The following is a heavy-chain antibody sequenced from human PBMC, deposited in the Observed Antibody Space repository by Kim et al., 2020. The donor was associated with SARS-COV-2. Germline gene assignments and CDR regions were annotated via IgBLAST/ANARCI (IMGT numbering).Heavy chain of an antibody. V-gene: IGHV4-61*01. D-gene: IGHD6-19*01. CDR2: IYYSGST. CDR3: ARDPRVAVAGEPDAAFDI. J-gene: IGHJ3*02. CDR1: GGSVSSGSYY. Sequence: SETLSLTCTVSGGSVSSGSYYWSWIRQPPGKGLEWIGYIYYSGSTNYNPSLKSRVTISVDTSKNQFSLKLSSVTAADTAVYYCARDPRVAVAGEPDAAFDIWGQGTMVTVSS.